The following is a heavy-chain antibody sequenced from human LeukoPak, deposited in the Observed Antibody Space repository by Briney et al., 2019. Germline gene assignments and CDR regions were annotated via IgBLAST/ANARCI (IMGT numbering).Heavy chain of an antibody. CDR3: ARDAPQVPAAGVLAS. Sequence: GGSLRLSCAAPEFTVSDNYMSWVRQAPGKGLEWVSVMYSGGDTYYANSVKGRFTFSRDISKNTLFLQMNGLTTEDTAMYYCARDAPQVPAAGVLASWGQGTLVTVSS. V-gene: IGHV3-53*01. CDR1: EFTVSDNY. D-gene: IGHD6-13*01. CDR2: MYSGGDT. J-gene: IGHJ5*02.